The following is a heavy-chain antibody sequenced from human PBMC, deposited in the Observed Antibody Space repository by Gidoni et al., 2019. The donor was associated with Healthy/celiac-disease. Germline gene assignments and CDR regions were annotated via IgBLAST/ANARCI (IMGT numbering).Heavy chain of an antibody. V-gene: IGHV4-59*01. CDR2: IYYSGST. D-gene: IGHD4-17*01. CDR1: GGSISSYY. CDR3: AREREYGDYVFDY. J-gene: IGHJ4*02. Sequence: QVQLQESGPGLVKHSETLSLTCTVSGGSISSYYWSWIRQPPGKGLEWIGYIYYSGSTNYNPSLKSRVTISVDTSKNQFSLKLSSVTAADTAVYYCAREREYGDYVFDYWGQGTLVTVSS.